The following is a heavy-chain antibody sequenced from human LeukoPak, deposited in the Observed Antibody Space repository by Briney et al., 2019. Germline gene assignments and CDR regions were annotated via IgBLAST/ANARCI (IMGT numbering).Heavy chain of an antibody. D-gene: IGHD3-16*02. V-gene: IGHV3-30*04. CDR1: GFTFHTYA. Sequence: GGALRLSCLASGFTFHTYAMHWVRQAPGKGLEWVALISYDGRKKYYADSVKGRFTISRDNYKNTLYLQVNSLRSEDTAVYYCARDDGSYDYLWGSYRYSWFDPWGQGTLVTVSS. CDR2: ISYDGRKK. J-gene: IGHJ5*02. CDR3: ARDDGSYDYLWGSYRYSWFDP.